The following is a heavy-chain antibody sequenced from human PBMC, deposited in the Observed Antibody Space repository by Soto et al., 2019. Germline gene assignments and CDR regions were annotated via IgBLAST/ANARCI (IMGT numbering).Heavy chain of an antibody. CDR3: TTGEPRVVVAAPSQNVRELWFDP. D-gene: IGHD2-15*01. CDR1: GFTFSNAW. V-gene: IGHV3-15*01. CDR2: IKSKTDGGTT. Sequence: EVQLVESGGGLIKPGGSLRLSCAASGFTFSNAWMSWVRQAPGKGLEWVGRIKSKTDGGTTDYAAHVKCRFTISRDDSKHTLYLQRNSLNTEGTAVYYCTTGEPRVVVAAPSQNVRELWFDPCGQGTLVTVSS. J-gene: IGHJ5*02.